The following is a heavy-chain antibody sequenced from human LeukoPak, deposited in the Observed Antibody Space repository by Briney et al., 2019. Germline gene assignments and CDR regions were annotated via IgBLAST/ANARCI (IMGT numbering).Heavy chain of an antibody. J-gene: IGHJ4*02. V-gene: IGHV3-21*01. CDR2: ISSSSSYI. Sequence: PGGSLRLSCAASGFTFSSYEMNWVRQAPGKGLEWVSSISSSSSYIYYADSVKGRFTISRDNAKNSLYLQMNSLRAEDTAVYYCAREGRELVGATTFDYWGQGTLVTVSS. CDR3: AREGRELVGATTFDY. D-gene: IGHD1-26*01. CDR1: GFTFSSYE.